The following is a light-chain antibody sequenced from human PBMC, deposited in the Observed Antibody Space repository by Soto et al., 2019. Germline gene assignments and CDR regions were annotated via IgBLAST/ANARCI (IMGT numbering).Light chain of an antibody. CDR1: QSVSSY. J-gene: IGKJ5*01. CDR3: QQRSNWPPIT. V-gene: IGKV3-11*01. CDR2: DAS. Sequence: EIVFTQSPATLPLSQGERATLSCRASQSVSSYLAWYQQKPGQAPRLLIYDASNRATGIPARFSGSGSGTDFTLTISSLEPEDFAVYYCQQRSNWPPITFGQGTRLEI.